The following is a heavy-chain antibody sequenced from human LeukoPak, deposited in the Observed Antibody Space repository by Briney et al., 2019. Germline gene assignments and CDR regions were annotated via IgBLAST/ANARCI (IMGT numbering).Heavy chain of an antibody. CDR2: IIPIFGTA. CDR3: ARDYSSSWYWFDP. CDR1: GGTFSSYA. Sequence: GSSVKVSCKASGGTFSSYAISWVRQAPGQGLEWMGRIIPIFGTANYAQKFQGRVTITTDESTSTDYMELSSLRSEDTAVYYCARDYSSSWYWFDPWGQGTLVTVSS. D-gene: IGHD6-13*01. V-gene: IGHV1-69*05. J-gene: IGHJ5*02.